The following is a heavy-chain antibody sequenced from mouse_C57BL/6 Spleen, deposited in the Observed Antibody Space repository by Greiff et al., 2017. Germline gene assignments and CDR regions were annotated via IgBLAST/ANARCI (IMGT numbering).Heavy chain of an antibody. Sequence: EVKLVESGGGLVQPKGSLKLSCAASGFSFNTYALNWVRQAPGKGLEWVARIRSKSTNDATYYGDSVKDRFTISRDDSESMLYLQMNNLKTEDTAMYYCVRQELDVWGTGTTVTVSS. V-gene: IGHV10-1*01. CDR3: VRQELDV. CDR1: GFSFNTYA. J-gene: IGHJ1*03. CDR2: IRSKSTNDAT.